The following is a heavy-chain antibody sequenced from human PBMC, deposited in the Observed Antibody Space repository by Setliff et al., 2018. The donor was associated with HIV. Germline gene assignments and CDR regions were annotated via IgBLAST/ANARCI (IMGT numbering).Heavy chain of an antibody. CDR1: GYSISSGYY. V-gene: IGHV4-38-2*02. CDR3: ARDDSSGWHFYYYYGMDV. CDR2: IYHSGST. Sequence: SSETLSLTCTVSGYSISSGYYWGWIRQPPGKGLEWIGGIYHSGSTYYNPSLKSRVTISVDTSKNQFSLKLSSVTAADTAVYYCARDDSSGWHFYYYYGMDVWGQGTTVTVSS. J-gene: IGHJ6*02. D-gene: IGHD6-19*01.